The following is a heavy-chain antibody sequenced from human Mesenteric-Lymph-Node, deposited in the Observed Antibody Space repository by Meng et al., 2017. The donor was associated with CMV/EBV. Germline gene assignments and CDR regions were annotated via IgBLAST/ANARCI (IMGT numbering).Heavy chain of an antibody. D-gene: IGHD4-23*01. V-gene: IGHV3-7*01. CDR1: GFSFSSYW. J-gene: IGHJ6*02. CDR2: IKQDGSEK. Sequence: ETLSLTCAASGFSFSSYWMSWVRQAPGKGQQWVANIKQDGSEKYYVDSVKGRFTISRDNPKNSLFLQMNSLRAEDTAVYYCASGYSVYYGMDVWGQGTMVTVSS. CDR3: ASGYSVYYGMDV.